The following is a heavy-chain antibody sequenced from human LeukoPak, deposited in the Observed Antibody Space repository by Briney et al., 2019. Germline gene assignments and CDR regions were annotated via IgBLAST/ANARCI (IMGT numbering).Heavy chain of an antibody. V-gene: IGHV1-18*01. CDR3: ARNGFVSGSYGY. D-gene: IGHD1-26*01. Sequence: MGWISAYNGNTNYAQKLQGRVTMTTDTSTSTAYMELRSLRSDDTAVYYCARNGFVSGSYGYWGQRTLVTVSS. J-gene: IGHJ4*02. CDR2: ISAYNGNT.